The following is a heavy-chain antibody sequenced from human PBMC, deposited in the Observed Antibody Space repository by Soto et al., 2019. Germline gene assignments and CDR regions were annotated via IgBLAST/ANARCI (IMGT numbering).Heavy chain of an antibody. CDR2: MNPNSGNT. Sequence: ASVKVSCKDSGYTLTSYDSKWVRQATGQGLEWMGWMNPNSGNTGYAQKFQGRVTMTRNTSISTAYMELSSLRSEDTAVYYCARGVVAAIYYYYGMDVWGQGTTVTVSS. V-gene: IGHV1-8*01. D-gene: IGHD2-15*01. CDR3: ARGVVAAIYYYYGMDV. J-gene: IGHJ6*02. CDR1: GYTLTSYD.